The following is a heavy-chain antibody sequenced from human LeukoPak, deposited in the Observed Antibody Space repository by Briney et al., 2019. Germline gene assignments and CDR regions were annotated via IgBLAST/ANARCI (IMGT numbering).Heavy chain of an antibody. V-gene: IGHV3-30*02. D-gene: IGHD3-9*01. J-gene: IGHJ4*02. Sequence: PGGSLRLSCAASGFTFSSYGMHWVRQAPGKGLEWVAFIRYDGSNKYYADSVKGRFTISRDNSKNTMYLQMTSLRAEDTAVYYCAKHPREYDILTGYYEGGRQFDYWGQGNLVTVSS. CDR3: AKHPREYDILTGYYEGGRQFDY. CDR2: IRYDGSNK. CDR1: GFTFSSYG.